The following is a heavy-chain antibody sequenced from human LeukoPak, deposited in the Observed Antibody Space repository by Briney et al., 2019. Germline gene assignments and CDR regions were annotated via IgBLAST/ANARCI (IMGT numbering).Heavy chain of an antibody. J-gene: IGHJ4*02. CDR3: ARAPDTAMFDY. D-gene: IGHD5-18*01. Sequence: GGSLRLSCVASGFTFSSYGMHWVRQAPGKGLEWVAVIWYDGSNKYYADSVKGRFTISRDNSKNTLYLQMNSLRAEDTAVYYCARAPDTAMFDYWGQGTLVTVSS. CDR1: GFTFSSYG. CDR2: IWYDGSNK. V-gene: IGHV3-33*01.